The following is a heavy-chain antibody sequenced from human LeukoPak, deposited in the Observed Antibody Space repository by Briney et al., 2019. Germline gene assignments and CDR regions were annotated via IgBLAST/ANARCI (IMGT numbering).Heavy chain of an antibody. J-gene: IGHJ6*03. V-gene: IGHV3-21*01. CDR2: ISSSSSYI. CDR3: ARLSAYYYGSYFYYYMDV. D-gene: IGHD3-10*01. CDR1: GFTFSSYS. Sequence: GGSLRLSCAASGFTFSSYSMNWVRQAPGNGLEWVSSISSSSSYIYYADSVKGRFTISRDNAKKSVYLHMSSLRAEDTALYYCARLSAYYYGSYFYYYMDVWGKGTTVTVSS.